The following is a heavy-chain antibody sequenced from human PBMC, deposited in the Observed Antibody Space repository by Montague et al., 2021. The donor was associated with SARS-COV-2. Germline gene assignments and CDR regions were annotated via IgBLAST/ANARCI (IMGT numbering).Heavy chain of an antibody. CDR3: ARVGVWDGLDV. J-gene: IGHJ6*02. V-gene: IGHV4-39*02. Sequence: SETLSLTCAVSGAPLTAGTYHWAWIRQPPGQGLEWIGNIYYDGRTSYNPSLRSRVSVSVDTSKNVFSLKVRSVTAADTAVYYCARVGVWDGLDVWGQGTTVTVSS. CDR1: GAPLTAGTYH. CDR2: IYYDGRT. D-gene: IGHD3-16*01.